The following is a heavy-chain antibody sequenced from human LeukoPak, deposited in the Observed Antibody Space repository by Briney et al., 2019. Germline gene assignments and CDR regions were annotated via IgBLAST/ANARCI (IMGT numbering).Heavy chain of an antibody. J-gene: IGHJ4*02. CDR3: ARGVSPALVRPRVFDY. Sequence: SETLSLTCAVYGGSFSGYYWSWIRQPPGKGLEWIGEINHSGSTNYNPSLKSRVTISVDTSKNQFSLKLSSVTAADTAVYYCARGVSPALVRPRVFDYWGQGTLVTISS. CDR1: GGSFSGYY. CDR2: INHSGST. V-gene: IGHV4-34*01.